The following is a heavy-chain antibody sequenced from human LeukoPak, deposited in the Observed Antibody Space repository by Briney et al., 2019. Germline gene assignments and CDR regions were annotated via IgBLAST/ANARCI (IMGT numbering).Heavy chain of an antibody. CDR3: ARGDFCSKSNCYLRPMDV. J-gene: IGHJ6*03. CDR2: IYYSGST. V-gene: IGHV4-59*01. CDR1: GGSISDYY. Sequence: PSETLSLTCTVSGGSISDYYWNWIRQPPGRGLEWISYIYYSGSTTYNHSLKSRVTMSVDTAKNQFSLELRSVTAADTAVYYCARGDFCSKSNCYLRPMDVWGKGTTVTVSS. D-gene: IGHD3-3*01.